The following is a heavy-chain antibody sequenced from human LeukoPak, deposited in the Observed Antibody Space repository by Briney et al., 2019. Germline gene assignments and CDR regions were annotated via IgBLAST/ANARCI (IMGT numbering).Heavy chain of an antibody. CDR1: GFIFSNYA. CDR2: ITGSGGNT. CDR3: VRGLDYFDY. J-gene: IGHJ4*02. D-gene: IGHD6-6*01. Sequence: GGSLRLSCAASGFIFSNYAMGWGRQAPGKGLEWVSSITGSGGNTYYADSVKGRFTFSRDNSKNTLHLQMNSLRAEDTAVYYCVRGLDYFDYWGQGTLVTASA. V-gene: IGHV3-23*01.